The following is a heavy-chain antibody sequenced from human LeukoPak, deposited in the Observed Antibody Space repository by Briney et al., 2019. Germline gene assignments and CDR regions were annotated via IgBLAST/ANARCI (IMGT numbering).Heavy chain of an antibody. CDR1: GFTFSSYS. J-gene: IGHJ4*02. D-gene: IGHD3-9*01. CDR3: AGLNDILTGSSDY. Sequence: GALRLSCAASGFTFSSYSMNWVRQAPGKGLEWVSSISSSSSYIYYADSVKGRFTISRDNAKNSLYLQMNSLRAEDTAVYYCAGLNDILTGSSDYWGQGTLVTASS. CDR2: ISSSSSYI. V-gene: IGHV3-21*01.